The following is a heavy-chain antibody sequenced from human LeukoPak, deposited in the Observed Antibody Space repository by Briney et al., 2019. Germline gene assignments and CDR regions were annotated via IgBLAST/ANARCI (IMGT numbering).Heavy chain of an antibody. Sequence: PGGSLRLSCAASGFTFSSYAMHWVRQAPGKGLEYVSAISSNEGSTYYANSVKGRFTISRDNSKNTLYLQMGSLRAEDMAVYYCARALQGGYSAYHTASWFDPWGQGTLVTVSS. CDR3: ARALQGGYSAYHTASWFDP. CDR2: ISSNEGST. D-gene: IGHD5-12*01. V-gene: IGHV3-64*01. CDR1: GFTFSSYA. J-gene: IGHJ5*02.